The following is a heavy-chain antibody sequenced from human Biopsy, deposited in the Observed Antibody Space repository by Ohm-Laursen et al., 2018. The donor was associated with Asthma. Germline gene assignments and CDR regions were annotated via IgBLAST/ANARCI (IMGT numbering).Heavy chain of an antibody. CDR2: INFVFGTT. CDR1: GGTFNTYV. Sequence: GASVKVSCKSLGGTFNTYVIGWVRQAPGQGLEWVGGINFVFGTTTYPQKFQDRVTITADDSTSTVYMELSSLRSEDTAVYYCARKAGSCISRTCYSLDFWGQGTLVTVSS. CDR3: ARKAGSCISRTCYSLDF. J-gene: IGHJ4*02. D-gene: IGHD2-2*01. V-gene: IGHV1-69*13.